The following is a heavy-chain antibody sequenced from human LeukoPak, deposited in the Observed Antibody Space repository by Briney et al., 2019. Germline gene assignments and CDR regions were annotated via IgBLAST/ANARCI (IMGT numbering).Heavy chain of an antibody. CDR1: GGSISSYY. Sequence: PSETLSLTCTVSGGSISSYYWSWIRQPAGKGLEWIGRIYTSGSTNYNPSLKSRVTMSVDTSKNQFSLKLSSVTAADTAVYYCGRXGYXXXSGXSDYFYYYMDVWGKGTTVTVSS. J-gene: IGHJ6*03. V-gene: IGHV4-4*07. D-gene: IGHD3-3*01. CDR3: GRXGYXXXSGXSDYFYYYMDV. CDR2: IYTSGST.